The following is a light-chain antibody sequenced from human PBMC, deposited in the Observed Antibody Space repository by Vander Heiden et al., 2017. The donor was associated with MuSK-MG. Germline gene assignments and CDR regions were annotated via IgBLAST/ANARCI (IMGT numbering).Light chain of an antibody. CDR2: DVS. V-gene: IGLV2-11*01. CDR3: SSYAGSNTHVV. Sequence: HSALSPPRPVSGSPALSVTISCTGTSSDVGGYNYVSWYQQHPGKAPKLMSYDVSKRPSGVPNRFSGSKSGNTASLTISGLQAEDEADYYCSSYAGSNTHVVFGGGTKVTVL. J-gene: IGLJ2*01. CDR1: SSDVGGYNY.